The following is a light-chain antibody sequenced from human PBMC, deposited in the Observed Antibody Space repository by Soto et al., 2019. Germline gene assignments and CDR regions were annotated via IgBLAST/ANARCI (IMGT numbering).Light chain of an antibody. V-gene: IGLV2-14*01. Sequence: QSVLTQPASVSGSPGQSITISCTGTSSDVGAYIFVSWYQHHPGKAPKLMIYEVSNRPSGVSNRFSGSKSGNTASLTISGLQAEDEADYYCSSYTSISTVVFGGGTKVTVL. J-gene: IGLJ2*01. CDR1: SSDVGAYIF. CDR2: EVS. CDR3: SSYTSISTVV.